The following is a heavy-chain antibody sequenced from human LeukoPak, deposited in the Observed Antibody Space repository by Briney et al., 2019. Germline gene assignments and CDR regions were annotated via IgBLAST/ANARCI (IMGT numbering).Heavy chain of an antibody. J-gene: IGHJ4*02. D-gene: IGHD4-17*01. CDR2: IYYSGST. V-gene: IGHV4-31*03. CDR1: GGSISSGGYY. Sequence: SETLSLTCTVSGGSISSGGYYWSWIRQHPGKGLEWIGYIYYSGSTYYNPSLKSRVTISVDTSKNQFSLKLSSVTAADTAVYYCVRAYGDYGRPDYWGQGTLVTVSS. CDR3: VRAYGDYGRPDY.